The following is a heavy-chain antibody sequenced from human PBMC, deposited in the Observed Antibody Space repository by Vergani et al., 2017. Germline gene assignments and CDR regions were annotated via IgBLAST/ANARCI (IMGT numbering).Heavy chain of an antibody. D-gene: IGHD6-13*01. CDR3: VKDIAASGNYWYFDL. Sequence: QVQLVETGGGVVQPGTSLRLSCAASGFIFKNHGMQWVRQAPGKGLEWVALIWDDGSKKNYGDSMKGRFTISRDNAKNSLYLQMNSLRAEDTALYYCVKDIAASGNYWYFDLWGRGTLVTVSS. V-gene: IGHV3-33*03. CDR1: GFIFKNHG. CDR2: IWDDGSKK. J-gene: IGHJ2*01.